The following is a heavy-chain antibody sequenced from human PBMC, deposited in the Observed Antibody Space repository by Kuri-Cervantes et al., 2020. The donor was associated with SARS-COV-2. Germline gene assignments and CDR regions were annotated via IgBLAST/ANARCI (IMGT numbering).Heavy chain of an antibody. CDR2: MNPNNGNT. D-gene: IGHD3-16*01. V-gene: IGHV1-8*03. J-gene: IGHJ3*01. CDR3: ARMTPRGVWGDPFDV. Sequence: ASVKVSCKASGYIFTTCEINWVRQVPGQGLEWIGWMNPNNGNTGYAQKFQGRVTITRDTSMNTAYMDLGSLTSEDTGVYYCARMTPRGVWGDPFDVWGQGTKVTVSS. CDR1: GYIFTTCE.